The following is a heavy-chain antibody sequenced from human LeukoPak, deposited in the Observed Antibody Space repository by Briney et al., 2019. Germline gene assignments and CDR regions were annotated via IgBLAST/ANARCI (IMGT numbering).Heavy chain of an antibody. J-gene: IGHJ6*03. CDR3: ARGLRSSSPYYYYYIDV. CDR2: KYNSGST. Sequence: SDPLSLTCTVSGGSISSYYWSWIRQPPGKGLEWIGYKYNSGSTKYNPSLKSRVTISVDTSKNQFSLKLSSVTAADTAVYYCARGLRSSSPYYYYYIDVWGKGPTV. CDR1: GGSISSYY. D-gene: IGHD6-13*01. V-gene: IGHV4-59*07.